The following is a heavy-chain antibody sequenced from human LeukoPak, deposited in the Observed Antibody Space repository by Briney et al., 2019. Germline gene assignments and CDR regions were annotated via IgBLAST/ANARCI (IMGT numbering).Heavy chain of an antibody. J-gene: IGHJ4*02. V-gene: IGHV3-7*01. CDR1: GFTFSSYW. CDR3: ARDVVLYGSGSYYPYYFDY. CDR2: IKQDGSEK. Sequence: PGGSLRLSCAASGFTFSSYWMSWVRQAPVKGLEWVANIKQDGSEKYYVDSVKGRFTISRDNAKNSLYLQMNSLRAEDTAVYYCARDVVLYGSGSYYPYYFDYWGQGTLVTVSS. D-gene: IGHD3-10*01.